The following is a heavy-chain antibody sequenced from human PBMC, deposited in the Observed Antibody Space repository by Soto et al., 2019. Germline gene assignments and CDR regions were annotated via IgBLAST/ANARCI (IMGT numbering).Heavy chain of an antibody. CDR2: INAGNGNT. V-gene: IGHV1-3*01. D-gene: IGHD6-13*01. CDR1: GYTFTSYA. J-gene: IGHJ4*02. CDR3: AREGGIAAAGTPRNFDY. Sequence: QVQLVQSGAEVKKPGASVKVSCKASGYTFTSYAMHWVRQAPGQRLEWMGWINAGNGNTKYSQKSQGRVTITRDTSASTAYMELSSLRSEDTAVYYCAREGGIAAAGTPRNFDYWGQGTLVTVSS.